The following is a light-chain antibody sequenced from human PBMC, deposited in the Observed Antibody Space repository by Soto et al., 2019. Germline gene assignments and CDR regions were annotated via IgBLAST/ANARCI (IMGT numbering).Light chain of an antibody. J-gene: IGKJ5*01. Sequence: EIQLTQSPSFLSSSLVERVTITCLASQDISNYLAWYQQKPGKAPKFLIYGTSTLQSGVPSRFSGSGSGTEFTLTINSLRPEDFASYYCQQSYSSSPITFGPGTRLEIK. CDR3: QQSYSSSPIT. CDR2: GTS. V-gene: IGKV1-9*01. CDR1: QDISNY.